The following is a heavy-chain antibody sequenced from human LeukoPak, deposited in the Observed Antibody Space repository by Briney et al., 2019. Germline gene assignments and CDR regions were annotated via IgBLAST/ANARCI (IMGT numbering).Heavy chain of an antibody. J-gene: IGHJ3*02. CDR3: AKDRRGGSYYAATLDI. CDR1: GFTFSSFA. Sequence: GGSLRLSCAASGFTFSSFAMSWVRQAPGKGLEWVSGISDSGDITYYADSVKGRFTISRDNSKNTLYVQMNSLRVEDTAVYFCAKDRRGGSYYAATLDIWGPGTMVTVSS. D-gene: IGHD1-26*01. V-gene: IGHV3-23*01. CDR2: ISDSGDIT.